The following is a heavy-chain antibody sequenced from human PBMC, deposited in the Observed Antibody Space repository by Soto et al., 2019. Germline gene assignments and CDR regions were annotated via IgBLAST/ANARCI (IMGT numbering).Heavy chain of an antibody. D-gene: IGHD6-13*01. J-gene: IGHJ4*02. CDR1: GGSISSYY. CDR2: IYYSGST. CDR3: ARHGPIAAAGTVFDY. Sequence: QVQLQESGRGLVKPSETLSLTCTVSGGSISSYYWSWIRQPPGKGLEWIGYIYYSGSTNYNPTLKSRVTISVDTTKNQFSLKLSSVTAADTAVYYCARHGPIAAAGTVFDYWGQGTLVTVSS. V-gene: IGHV4-59*08.